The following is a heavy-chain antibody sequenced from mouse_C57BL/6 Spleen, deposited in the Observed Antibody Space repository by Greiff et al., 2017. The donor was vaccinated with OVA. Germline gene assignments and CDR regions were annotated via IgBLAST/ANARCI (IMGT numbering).Heavy chain of an antibody. V-gene: IGHV1-55*01. CDR2: IYPGSGST. J-gene: IGHJ2*01. CDR1: GYTFTSYW. Sequence: VQLVESGAELVKPGASVKMSCKASGYTFTSYWITWVKQRPGQGLEWIGDIYPGSGSTNYNEKFKSKATLTVDTSSSTAYMQLSSLTSEDSAVYYCARYDGYHQYYFDYWGQGTTLTVSS. D-gene: IGHD2-2*01. CDR3: ARYDGYHQYYFDY.